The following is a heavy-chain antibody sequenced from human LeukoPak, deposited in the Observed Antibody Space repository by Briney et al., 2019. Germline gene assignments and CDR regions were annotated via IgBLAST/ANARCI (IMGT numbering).Heavy chain of an antibody. V-gene: IGHV3-53*01. Sequence: GGSLRLSCAASGFTVSSNYMSWVRQAPGKGLEWVSVIYSGGSTYYADSVKGRFTISRDNSKNTLYLQMNSLRAEDTAVYYCARDRAYFYDSRESNAFDIWGQGTMVTVSS. CDR3: ARDRAYFYDSRESNAFDI. CDR1: GFTVSSNY. D-gene: IGHD3-22*01. CDR2: IYSGGST. J-gene: IGHJ3*02.